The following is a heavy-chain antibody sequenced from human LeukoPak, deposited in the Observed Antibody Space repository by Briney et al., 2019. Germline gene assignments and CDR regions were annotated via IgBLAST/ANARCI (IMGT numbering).Heavy chain of an antibody. V-gene: IGHV4-34*01. CDR1: GGSFSGYY. J-gene: IGHJ5*02. D-gene: IGHD3-16*01. CDR2: INHSGST. CDR3: ARGGRLVWFDP. Sequence: KPSETLSLTCAVYGGSFSGYYWSWIRQPPGKGLEWIGEINHSGSTNYNPSLKSRVTISVDTSKNQFSLKLSSVTAADTAVYYCARGGRLVWFDPWGQGTLVTVSS.